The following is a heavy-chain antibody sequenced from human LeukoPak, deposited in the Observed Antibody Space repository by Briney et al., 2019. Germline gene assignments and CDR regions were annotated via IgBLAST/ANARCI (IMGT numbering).Heavy chain of an antibody. CDR3: ARPGDRSGLEFEY. J-gene: IGHJ4*02. V-gene: IGHV4-39*01. CDR1: GGSISSSSYY. CDR2: IYDSGST. D-gene: IGHD6-19*01. Sequence: PSETLSLTCTVSGGSISSSSYYWGWIRQPPGKGLEWIGSIYDSGSTYYNPSLKSRVTISVDTSKNQFSLKLSSVTAADTAVYYCARPGDRSGLEFEYWGQGTLVTVSS.